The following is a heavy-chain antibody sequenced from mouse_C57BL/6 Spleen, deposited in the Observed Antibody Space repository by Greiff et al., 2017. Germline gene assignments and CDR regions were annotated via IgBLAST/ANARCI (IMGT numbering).Heavy chain of an antibody. D-gene: IGHD1-1*01. J-gene: IGHJ2*01. Sequence: QVQLQQPGAELVKPGASVKMSCKASGYTFTSYWITWVKQRPGQGLAWIGDIYPGSGSTNYNEKFKSKATLTVDTSSSTAYLPLSSLTSEDSAVYYCARGWIYYGSRRGYFDYGGQGTTLTVSS. CDR3: ARGWIYYGSRRGYFDY. V-gene: IGHV1-55*01. CDR2: IYPGSGST. CDR1: GYTFTSYW.